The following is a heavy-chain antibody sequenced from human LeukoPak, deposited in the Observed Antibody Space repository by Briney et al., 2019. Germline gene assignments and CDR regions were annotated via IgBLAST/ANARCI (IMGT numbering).Heavy chain of an antibody. V-gene: IGHV3-15*01. CDR3: SAGVGKSDPDF. CDR1: GFTFSNCW. J-gene: IGHJ4*02. CDR2: IKIKAHGETT. Sequence: GGSLRLSCVASGFTFSNCWMSRVRQAPGQGLEWVGRIKIKAHGETTDYTAPVKGRFTISRDDSKNTLYLQMNSLKTEDIAVYHCSAGVGKSDPDFWGQGTLVTVSS.